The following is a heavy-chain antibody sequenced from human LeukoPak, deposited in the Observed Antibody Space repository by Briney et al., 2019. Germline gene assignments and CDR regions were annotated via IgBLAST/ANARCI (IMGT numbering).Heavy chain of an antibody. Sequence: PGGSLGLSCAASGFTFSSYWMSWVRQAPGRGREWVANIKQDGSEKYYVDSVKGRFTISRDNAKNSLYLQMNSLRAEDTAVYYCARDWVTTSYNWFDPWGQGTLVTVSS. D-gene: IGHD4-17*01. J-gene: IGHJ5*02. CDR3: ARDWVTTSYNWFDP. CDR2: IKQDGSEK. CDR1: GFTFSSYW. V-gene: IGHV3-7*01.